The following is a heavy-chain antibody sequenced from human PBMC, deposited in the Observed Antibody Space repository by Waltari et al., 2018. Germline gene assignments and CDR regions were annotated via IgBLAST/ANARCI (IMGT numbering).Heavy chain of an antibody. CDR1: GGSISSSSYY. CDR3: ASGGSDYYYGMDV. J-gene: IGHJ6*02. Sequence: QLQLQESGPGLVKPSETLSLTCTVSGGSISSSSYYWGGIRQPPGKGLEWIGSIYYSGSTYYNPSLKSRVTISVDTSKNQFSLKLSSVTAADTAVYYCASGGSDYYYGMDVWGQGTTVTVSS. V-gene: IGHV4-39*01. CDR2: IYYSGST. D-gene: IGHD2-15*01.